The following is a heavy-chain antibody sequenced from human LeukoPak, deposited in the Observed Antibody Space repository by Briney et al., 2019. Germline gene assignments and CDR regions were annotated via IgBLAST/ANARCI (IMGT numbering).Heavy chain of an antibody. Sequence: SETLSLTCTVSGGSVSSGTYYWSWIRQPPGTGLEWIGYIYYSGSTNYNPSLKSRVTISVDTSKNQFSLRLSSVTAADTAVYYCARAPPDEAWQGAFDIWGQGTMVTVSS. CDR3: ARAPPDEAWQGAFDI. V-gene: IGHV4-61*01. CDR1: GGSVSSGTYY. D-gene: IGHD2-2*01. CDR2: IYYSGST. J-gene: IGHJ3*02.